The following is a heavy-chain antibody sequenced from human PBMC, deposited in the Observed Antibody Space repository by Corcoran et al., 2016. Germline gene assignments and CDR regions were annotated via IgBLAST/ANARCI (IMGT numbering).Heavy chain of an antibody. V-gene: IGHV3-21*01. D-gene: IGHD3-22*01. CDR3: ASDQNPRDSSGYHDY. CDR2: ISSSSSYI. Sequence: EVQLVESGGGLVKPGGSLRLSCAASGFTFSSYSMNWVRQAPGKGLEWVSSISSSSSYIYYADSVKGRFTISRDNAKNSLYLQMNSLRAEETAVYYCASDQNPRDSSGYHDYWGQGTLVTVSS. CDR1: GFTFSSYS. J-gene: IGHJ4*02.